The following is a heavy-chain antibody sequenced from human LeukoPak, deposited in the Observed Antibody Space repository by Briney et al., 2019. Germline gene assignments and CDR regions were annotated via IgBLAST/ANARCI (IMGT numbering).Heavy chain of an antibody. V-gene: IGHV4-31*02. CDR2: IYDSGDT. CDR1: GGSISSGGYY. J-gene: IGHJ4*02. CDR3: ARALRDTNCWYYFDY. D-gene: IGHD2-2*01. Sequence: SETLSLTCTVSGGSISSGGYYWSWIRQRPGKGLERIGYIYDSGDTYYNPSLKSRVNISVDRSKIKFSVKLSSVTAADTAVYYCARALRDTNCWYYFDYWGQGTLVSVSS.